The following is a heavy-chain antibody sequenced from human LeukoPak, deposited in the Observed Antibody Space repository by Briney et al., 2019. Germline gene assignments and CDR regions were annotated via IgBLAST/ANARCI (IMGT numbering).Heavy chain of an antibody. Sequence: SVKVSCKASGGTFSSYTISWVRLAPGQGLEWMGRIIPILGIANYAQKFQGRVTITADKSTSTAYMELSSLRSEDTAVYYCATLMGDTWLDYWGQGTLVTVSS. CDR1: GGTFSSYT. V-gene: IGHV1-69*02. D-gene: IGHD3-16*01. CDR2: IIPILGIA. CDR3: ATLMGDTWLDY. J-gene: IGHJ4*02.